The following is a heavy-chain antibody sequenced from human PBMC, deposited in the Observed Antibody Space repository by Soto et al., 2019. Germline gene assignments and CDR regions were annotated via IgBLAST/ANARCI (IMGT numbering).Heavy chain of an antibody. Sequence: ASVKVSCKVSGYTLTELSMHWVRQAPGKGLEWMGGFDPEDGETIYAQKFQGRVTMTEDTSTDTAYMELSSLRSEDTAVYYCATASRAAAVREYYYYGMDVWGQGTTVT. J-gene: IGHJ6*02. D-gene: IGHD6-13*01. CDR1: GYTLTELS. CDR3: ATASRAAAVREYYYYGMDV. CDR2: FDPEDGET. V-gene: IGHV1-24*01.